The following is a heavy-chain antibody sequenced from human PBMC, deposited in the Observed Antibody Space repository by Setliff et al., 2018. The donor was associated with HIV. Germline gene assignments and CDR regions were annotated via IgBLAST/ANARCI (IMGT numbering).Heavy chain of an antibody. D-gene: IGHD1-26*01. CDR3: ARDAGGFYYGDALDV. J-gene: IGHJ3*01. CDR2: ISPNNGNT. V-gene: IGHV1-18*01. CDR1: GYSFTKYG. Sequence: ASVKVSCKASGYSFTKYGISWVRQAPGQGLEWMGWISPNNGNTNYAQKFKDRVTMTADTATSTAYMELRSLTSDDTAMYYCARDAGGFYYGDALDVWGQGTMVTVSS.